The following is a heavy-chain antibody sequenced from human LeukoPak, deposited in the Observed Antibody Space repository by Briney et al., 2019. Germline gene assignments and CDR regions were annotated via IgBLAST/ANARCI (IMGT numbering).Heavy chain of an antibody. J-gene: IGHJ3*01. D-gene: IGHD3-10*01. CDR2: IYTTGST. CDR3: ARDSNPGRAFDF. V-gene: IGHV4-4*07. Sequence: SETLSLTCTVSGGSISSYYWSWIRQPAGKGLEWIGRIYTTGSTNYNPSLKSRVTMSVDTSKNQFSLNLSSVTAADTAVYYCARDSNPGRAFDFWGQGTMATVSS. CDR1: GGSISSYY.